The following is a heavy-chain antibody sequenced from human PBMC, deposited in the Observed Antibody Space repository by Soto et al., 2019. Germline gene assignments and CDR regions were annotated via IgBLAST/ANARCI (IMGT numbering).Heavy chain of an antibody. CDR2: IWYDGSNK. J-gene: IGHJ4*02. V-gene: IGHV3-33*01. Sequence: GSLRLSCAASGFTFSSYVMHWVRQAPGKGLEWVAVIWYDGSNKYYADSVKGRFTISRDNSKNTLYLQMNSLRAEDTAVYYCARGLFGGPWEYKRITMSNWGQGTLVTVSS. CDR1: GFTFSSYV. D-gene: IGHD3-10*02. CDR3: ARGLFGGPWEYKRITMSN.